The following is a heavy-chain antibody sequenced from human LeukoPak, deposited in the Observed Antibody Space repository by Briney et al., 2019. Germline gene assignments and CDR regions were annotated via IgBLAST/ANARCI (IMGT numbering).Heavy chain of an antibody. D-gene: IGHD4-11*01. Sequence: PGGSLRLSCAVPGFTVSGNYMSWVRQAPGKGLEWASLIYSGGTTYYADSVKGRFTVSRDNAKNSVYLQMNSLRAEDTAVYYCARDKWLTTTHYFDYWGQGTLVTVSS. V-gene: IGHV3-53*01. CDR1: GFTVSGNY. CDR2: IYSGGTT. CDR3: ARDKWLTTTHYFDY. J-gene: IGHJ4*02.